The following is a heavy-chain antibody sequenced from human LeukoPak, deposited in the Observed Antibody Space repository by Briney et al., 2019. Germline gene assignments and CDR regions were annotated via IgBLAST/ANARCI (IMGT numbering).Heavy chain of an antibody. Sequence: SETLSLTCTVSGGSISSSSYYWGWIRQPPGKGLEWIGSIYYSGSTYYNPSLKSRVTISVDTSKNQFSLKLSSVTAADTAVYYCARRPFPRGYFDYWGQGTLVTVSS. J-gene: IGHJ4*02. D-gene: IGHD2/OR15-2a*01. CDR3: ARRPFPRGYFDY. CDR1: GGSISSSSYY. V-gene: IGHV4-39*01. CDR2: IYYSGST.